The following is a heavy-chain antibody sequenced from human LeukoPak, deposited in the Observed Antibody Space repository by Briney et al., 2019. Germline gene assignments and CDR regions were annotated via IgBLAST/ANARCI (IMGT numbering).Heavy chain of an antibody. CDR2: IIPIFGTA. J-gene: IGHJ4*02. V-gene: IGHV1-69*13. CDR3: ARDRVNSSYDSTGFDY. D-gene: IGHD5-12*01. CDR1: GGTFSSYA. Sequence: SVKVSCKASGGTFSSYAISWVRQAPGQGLEWMGGIIPIFGTANYAQKFQGRVTITADESTSTAYMELSSLRSEDTAVYYCARDRVNSSYDSTGFDYWGQGTLVTVSS.